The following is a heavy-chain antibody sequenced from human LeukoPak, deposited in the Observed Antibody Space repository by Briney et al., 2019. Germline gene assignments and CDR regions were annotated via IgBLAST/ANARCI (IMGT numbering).Heavy chain of an antibody. J-gene: IGHJ4*02. CDR2: IYHSGST. Sequence: PSETLSLTCTVSGGSISSGGYYWSWIRQPPGKGLEWIGYIYHSGSTYYNPSLKSRVTISVDRSKNLFSLKLSSVTAADTAVYYCARGGRDDYGDYGLGYWGQGTLVTVSS. CDR1: GGSISSGGYY. V-gene: IGHV4-30-2*01. CDR3: ARGGRDDYGDYGLGY. D-gene: IGHD4-17*01.